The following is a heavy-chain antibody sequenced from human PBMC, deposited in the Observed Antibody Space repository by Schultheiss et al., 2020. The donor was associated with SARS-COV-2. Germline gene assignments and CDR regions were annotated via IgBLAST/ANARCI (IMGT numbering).Heavy chain of an antibody. CDR1: GFTFDDYA. J-gene: IGHJ3*02. Sequence: GGSLRLSCAASGFTFDDYAMHWVRQAPGKGLEWVSGISGSGGSTYYADSVKGRFTISRDNSKNSLYLQMNSLRAGDTAVYYCARGRDAFDIWGQGTMVTVSS. CDR2: ISGSGGST. V-gene: IGHV3-23*01. D-gene: IGHD3-16*01. CDR3: ARGRDAFDI.